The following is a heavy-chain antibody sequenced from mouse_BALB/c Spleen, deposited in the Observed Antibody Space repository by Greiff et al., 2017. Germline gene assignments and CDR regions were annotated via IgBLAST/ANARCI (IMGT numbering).Heavy chain of an antibody. CDR1: GFTFSSYT. Sequence: EVKVEESGGGLVQPGGSLKLSCAASGFTFSSYTMSWVRQTPEKRLEWVAYISNGGGSTYYPDTVKGRFTISRDNAKNTLYLQMSSLKSEDTAMYYCARDYGSSYVYFDVWGAGTTVTVSS. CDR2: ISNGGGST. V-gene: IGHV5-12-2*01. CDR3: ARDYGSSYVYFDV. J-gene: IGHJ1*01. D-gene: IGHD1-1*01.